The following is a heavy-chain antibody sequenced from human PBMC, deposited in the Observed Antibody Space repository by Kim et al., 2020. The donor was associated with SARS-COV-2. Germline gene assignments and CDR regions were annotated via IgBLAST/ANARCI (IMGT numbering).Heavy chain of an antibody. D-gene: IGHD3-22*01. Sequence: SVKVSCKASGFTFTSSAMQWVRQARGQRLEWIGWIVVGSGNTNYAQKFQERVTITRDMSTSTAYMELSSLRSEDTAVYYCAADHYYDSSGYYPTPPSFDYWGQGTLVTVSS. CDR2: IVVGSGNT. J-gene: IGHJ4*02. V-gene: IGHV1-58*02. CDR3: AADHYYDSSGYYPTPPSFDY. CDR1: GFTFTSSA.